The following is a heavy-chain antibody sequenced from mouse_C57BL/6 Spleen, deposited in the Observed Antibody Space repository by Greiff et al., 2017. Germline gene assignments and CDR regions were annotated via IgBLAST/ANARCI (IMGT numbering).Heavy chain of an antibody. J-gene: IGHJ2*01. CDR1: GFSFNTYA. Sequence: EVQGVESGGGLVQPKGSLKLSCAASGFSFNTYAMNWVRQAPGKGLEWVARIRSKSNNYATYYADSVKDRFTISRDDSESMLYLQMNNLKTEDTAMYYCVRQKGITTMDYWGQGTTLTVSS. CDR3: VRQKGITTMDY. V-gene: IGHV10-1*01. CDR2: IRSKSNNYAT. D-gene: IGHD1-1*01.